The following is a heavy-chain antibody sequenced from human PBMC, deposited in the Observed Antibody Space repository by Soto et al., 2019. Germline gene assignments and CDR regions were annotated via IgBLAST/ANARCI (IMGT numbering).Heavy chain of an antibody. Sequence: TSETLSLTCTVSGGSINNYYWTWIRQPPGKGLEYIGFIYYNGITSYNPSLRSRVTMSVDKSKNQFSLIVTSVTAADTAVYYCTKDGSGHPYYSDNWGPGTLVTVSS. D-gene: IGHD3-3*01. J-gene: IGHJ4*02. CDR1: GGSINNYY. V-gene: IGHV4-59*12. CDR3: TKDGSGHPYYSDN. CDR2: IYYNGIT.